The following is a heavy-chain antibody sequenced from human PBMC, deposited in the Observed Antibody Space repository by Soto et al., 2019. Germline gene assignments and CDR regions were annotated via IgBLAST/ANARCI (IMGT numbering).Heavy chain of an antibody. CDR3: AREGYCSGGSCYSRWFDP. Sequence: QVQLVQSGAEVKKPGSSVKVSCKASGGTFSSYTISWVRQAPGQGLEWMGRIIPILGIANYAQKFQGRVTITADKYTSAVYMELSSLRSEDTAVYYCAREGYCSGGSCYSRWFDPWGQGTLVTVSS. CDR1: GGTFSSYT. J-gene: IGHJ5*02. D-gene: IGHD2-15*01. CDR2: IIPILGIA. V-gene: IGHV1-69*08.